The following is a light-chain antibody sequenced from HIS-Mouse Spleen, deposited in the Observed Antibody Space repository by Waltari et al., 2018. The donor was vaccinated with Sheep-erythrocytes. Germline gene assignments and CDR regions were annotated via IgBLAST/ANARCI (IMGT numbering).Light chain of an antibody. CDR3: AAWDDSLSGNWV. CDR2: RNN. J-gene: IGLJ3*02. V-gene: IGLV1-47*01. CDR1: SSNIGSNY. Sequence: QSVLTQPPSASATPGQRVTISCSGSSSNIGSNYVYWYQQLPGTAPKLLIYRNNPRPSGVPGRFSGSKSGTSSALAISGLRSEDEADYYCAAWDDSLSGNWVFGGGTKLTVL.